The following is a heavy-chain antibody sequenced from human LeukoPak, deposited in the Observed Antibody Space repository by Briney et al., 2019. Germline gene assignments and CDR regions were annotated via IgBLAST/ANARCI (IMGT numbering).Heavy chain of an antibody. J-gene: IGHJ5*02. Sequence: PGGSLRLSCAASGFTFSSYAMHWVRQAPGKGLEWVAVISYDGSNKYYADSVKGRFTISRDNSKNTLYLQMNSLRAGDTAVYYCARGRPAATFDPWGQGTLVTVSS. CDR1: GFTFSSYA. CDR3: ARGRPAATFDP. D-gene: IGHD2-2*01. CDR2: ISYDGSNK. V-gene: IGHV3-30-3*01.